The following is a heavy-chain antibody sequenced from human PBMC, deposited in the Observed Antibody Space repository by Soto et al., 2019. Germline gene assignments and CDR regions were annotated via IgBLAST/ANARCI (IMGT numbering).Heavy chain of an antibody. CDR3: ARLQAAVPHY. Sequence: SETLSLTCTVSGDSISGSPYFWGWIRQPPGKRLEWIGSIFYDGYTLYTPSLKSRVTISVDTSKNQFSLNLTSVAAADPAIYFCARLQAAVPHYWGQGILVTVSS. J-gene: IGHJ4*02. V-gene: IGHV4-39*01. CDR1: GDSISGSPYF. D-gene: IGHD6-13*01. CDR2: IFYDGYT.